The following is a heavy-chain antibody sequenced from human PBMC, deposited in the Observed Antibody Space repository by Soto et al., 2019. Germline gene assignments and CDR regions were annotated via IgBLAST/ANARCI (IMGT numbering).Heavy chain of an antibody. CDR1: GDSVSSNSAA. Sequence: PSQTLSLTCAISGDSVSSNSAAWNWIRQSPSRGLEWLGRTYYRSKWYNDYAVSVKSRITINPDTSKNQFSLQLNSVTPEDTAVYYCARGVPWYYDSSGYHYADAFDIWGQGTMVTVSS. CDR2: TYYRSKWYN. D-gene: IGHD3-22*01. J-gene: IGHJ3*02. CDR3: ARGVPWYYDSSGYHYADAFDI. V-gene: IGHV6-1*01.